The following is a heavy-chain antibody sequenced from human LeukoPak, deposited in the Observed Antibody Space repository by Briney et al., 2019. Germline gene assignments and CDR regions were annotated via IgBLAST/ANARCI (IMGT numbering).Heavy chain of an antibody. CDR1: GGSISSYC. J-gene: IGHJ4*02. Sequence: SETLSLTCTVSGGSISSYCWSWIRQPPGKGLEWIGYISYSGSTNYNPSLKSRVTISVDTSKNQFSLKLSSVTAADTALYYCAREAVAGGYYFDYWGQGTLVTVSS. V-gene: IGHV4-59*01. CDR3: AREAVAGGYYFDY. CDR2: ISYSGST. D-gene: IGHD6-19*01.